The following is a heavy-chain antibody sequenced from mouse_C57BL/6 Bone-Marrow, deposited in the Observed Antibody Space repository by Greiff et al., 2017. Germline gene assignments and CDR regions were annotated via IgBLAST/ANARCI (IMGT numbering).Heavy chain of an antibody. J-gene: IGHJ3*01. CDR2: IDPTDSYT. D-gene: IGHD1-1*01. Sequence: QVQLQQPGAELVKPGASVKLSCKASGYTFTSYWMQWVKQRPGQGLEWIGEIDPTDSYTNYNQKFKGKATLTVDTSSSKANMQLSSLTSEDSAVYYCARPHYYGSSYQFACWGQGTLVTVSA. CDR3: ARPHYYGSSYQFAC. V-gene: IGHV1-50*01. CDR1: GYTFTSYW.